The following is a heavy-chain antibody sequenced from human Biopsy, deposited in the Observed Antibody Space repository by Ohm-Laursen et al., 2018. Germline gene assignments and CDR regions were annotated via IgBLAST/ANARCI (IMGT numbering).Heavy chain of an antibody. D-gene: IGHD4-23*01. CDR3: ARGSNEYGGLYFPH. CDR2: ISHTGYT. CDR1: GDSISSYY. J-gene: IGHJ1*01. V-gene: IGHV4-59*08. Sequence: PSQALSLICTVSGDSISSYYWSWIRQPPGKGLEWIGHISHTGYTSYKSSLKSRVTISLDTSRKHFSLRLTSLAAADTAVYYCARGSNEYGGLYFPHWGQGTLVTVSS.